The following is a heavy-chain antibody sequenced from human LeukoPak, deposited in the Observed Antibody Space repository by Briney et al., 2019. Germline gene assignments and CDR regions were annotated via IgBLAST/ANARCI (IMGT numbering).Heavy chain of an antibody. Sequence: GSPRLSCAASGFTFSTFAMSWVRQAPGKGLEWVSGICGNDGKTYYAESVRGRFTISRDNSKNTLYLQMNSLRAEDTAVYYCARDWKYYGSGSSYMDVWGKGTTVTVSS. CDR2: ICGNDGKT. CDR3: ARDWKYYGSGSSYMDV. J-gene: IGHJ6*03. CDR1: GFTFSTFA. V-gene: IGHV3-23*01. D-gene: IGHD3-10*01.